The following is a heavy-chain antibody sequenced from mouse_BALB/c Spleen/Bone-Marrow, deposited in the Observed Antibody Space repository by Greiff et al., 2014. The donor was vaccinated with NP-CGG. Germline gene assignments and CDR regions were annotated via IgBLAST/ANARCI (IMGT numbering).Heavy chain of an antibody. J-gene: IGHJ4*01. D-gene: IGHD3-3*01. CDR3: TRSGTLGSMDY. CDR2: ISSGSSTI. V-gene: IGHV5-17*02. CDR1: GFTFSSFG. Sequence: DVQLVESGGGLVQPGGSRKPSCAASGFTFSSFGMHWVRQAPEKGLEWVAYISSGSSTIYYADTMKGRFTISRDNPKNTLFLQMASLRSEDTAMYYCTRSGTLGSMDYWGQGTSVTVSS.